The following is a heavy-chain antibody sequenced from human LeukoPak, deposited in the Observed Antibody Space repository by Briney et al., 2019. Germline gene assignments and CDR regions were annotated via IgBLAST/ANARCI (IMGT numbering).Heavy chain of an antibody. J-gene: IGHJ6*02. CDR2: INTNTGNP. V-gene: IGHV7-4-1*02. CDR3: ARDQGVTGTPSMMDGMDV. Sequence: ASVKVSCKASGYTFTSYAMNWVRQAPGQGLEWMGWINTNTGNPTYAQGFTGRFVFSLDTSVSTAYLQISSLKAEDTAVYYCARDQGVTGTPSMMDGMDVWGQGTTVTVSS. CDR1: GYTFTSYA. D-gene: IGHD1-7*01.